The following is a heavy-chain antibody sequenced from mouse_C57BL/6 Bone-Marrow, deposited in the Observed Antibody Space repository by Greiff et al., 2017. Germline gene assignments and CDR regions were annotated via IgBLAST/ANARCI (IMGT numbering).Heavy chain of an antibody. J-gene: IGHJ2*01. CDR1: GYTFTSYW. CDR2: IYPGSGST. V-gene: IGHV1-55*01. CDR3: ARGGGLYSPYYFDY. D-gene: IGHD2-12*01. Sequence: QVQLQQPGAELVKPGASVKMSCKASGYTFTSYWITWVKQRPGQGLEWIGDIYPGSGSTNYNEKFKSKATLAVDTSSSTAYMQLSSLTSEDSAVXYCARGGGLYSPYYFDYWGQGTTLTVSS.